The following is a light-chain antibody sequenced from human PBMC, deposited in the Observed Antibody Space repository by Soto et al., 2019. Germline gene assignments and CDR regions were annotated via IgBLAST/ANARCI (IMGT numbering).Light chain of an antibody. V-gene: IGKV1-8*01. CDR2: AAS. Sequence: IQMTQSPSSVSASVGDRVTITCRASQGISSYLAWYQQKPGKAPKLLIYAASTLQSGVPSRFSGSGSGTDFTLTISCLQSEDFATYYCQQYYSYPPLTFGGGTKVDIK. J-gene: IGKJ4*01. CDR3: QQYYSYPPLT. CDR1: QGISSY.